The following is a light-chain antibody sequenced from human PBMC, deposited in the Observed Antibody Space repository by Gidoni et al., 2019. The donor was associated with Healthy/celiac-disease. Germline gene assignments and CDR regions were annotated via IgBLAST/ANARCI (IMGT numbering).Light chain of an antibody. CDR3: QHFGN. Sequence: DIVLTQSPGTLSLSPGQSATLSSSQSISSSQLAWYQQEPGQAPRPLMYCASSRATGIPDRFSGSGSGTDFTLTISRLEPEDFAVYYCQHFGNFGGGTKVE. CDR2: CAS. CDR1: QSISSSQ. J-gene: IGKJ4*01. V-gene: IGKV3-20*01.